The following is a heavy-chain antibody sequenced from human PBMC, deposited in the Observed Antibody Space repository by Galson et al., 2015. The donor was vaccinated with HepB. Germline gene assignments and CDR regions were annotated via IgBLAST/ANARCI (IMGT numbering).Heavy chain of an antibody. CDR3: AREGPEPTVVKDWYFDL. CDR2: ISGSGGST. V-gene: IGHV3-23*01. J-gene: IGHJ2*01. CDR1: GFTFSSYA. Sequence: SLRLSCAASGFTFSSYAMSWVRQAPGKGLEWVSAISGSGGSTYYADSVKGRFTISRDNSKNTLYLQMNSLRAEDTAVYYCAREGPEPTVVKDWYFDLWGRGTLVTVSS. D-gene: IGHD4-23*01.